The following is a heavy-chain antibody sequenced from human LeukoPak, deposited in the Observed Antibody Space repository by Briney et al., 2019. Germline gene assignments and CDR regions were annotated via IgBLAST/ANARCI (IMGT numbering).Heavy chain of an antibody. J-gene: IGHJ4*02. V-gene: IGHV1-18*01. CDR2: ISAYNGNT. CDR1: GCTFTSYG. D-gene: IGHD3-3*01. Sequence: ASVKVSCKASGCTFTSYGISWVRQAPGQGLEWMGWISAYNGNTNYAQKLQGRVTMTTDTSTSTAYMELRSLRSDDTAVYYCARDKISDFWSGYDYFDYWGQGTLVTVSS. CDR3: ARDKISDFWSGYDYFDY.